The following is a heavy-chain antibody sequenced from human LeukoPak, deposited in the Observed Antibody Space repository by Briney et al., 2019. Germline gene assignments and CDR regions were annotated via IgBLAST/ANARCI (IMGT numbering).Heavy chain of an antibody. CDR1: GFTFSSYA. V-gene: IGHV3-33*01. D-gene: IGHD6-13*01. CDR3: ARGRPSRTYYFDF. Sequence: GGSLLLSSAAAGFTFSSYAIHWVRQAPGKGLEWGAVILYDGGDKYYKDSVKGRFTISRDNSKNTVYLQMNSLRAEDTAVYYCARGRPSRTYYFDFWGQGTLVTVSS. J-gene: IGHJ4*02. CDR2: ILYDGGDK.